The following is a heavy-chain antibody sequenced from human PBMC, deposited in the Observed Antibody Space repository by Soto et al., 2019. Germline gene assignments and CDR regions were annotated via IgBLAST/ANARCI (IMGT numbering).Heavy chain of an antibody. J-gene: IGHJ4*02. CDR2: IYHSGST. V-gene: IGHV4-38-2*01. CDR1: VYSISSGYY. D-gene: IGHD1-26*01. CDR3: ARWKWELLFDY. Sequence: ETLSRSCAVPVYSISSGYYWGCIRQPPGKGLEWIGSIYHSGSTYYNPSLKSRVTISVDTSKNQFSLKLSSVTAADTAVYYCARWKWELLFDYWGQGTLVTVS.